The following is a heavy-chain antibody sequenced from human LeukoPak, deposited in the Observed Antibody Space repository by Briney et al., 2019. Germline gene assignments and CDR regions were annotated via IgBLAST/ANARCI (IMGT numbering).Heavy chain of an antibody. D-gene: IGHD5/OR15-5a*01. Sequence: ASVKVSCKASGYSXTGYYMNWVRQAPGQGLEWMGWINPNSGGTSYAQNFQGRVTMTRDTSISTAYMELSSLRSDDTAVYYCARGIEGTVYYWGQGTLVTVSS. CDR3: ARGIEGTVYY. J-gene: IGHJ4*02. CDR1: GYSXTGYY. V-gene: IGHV1-2*02. CDR2: INPNSGGT.